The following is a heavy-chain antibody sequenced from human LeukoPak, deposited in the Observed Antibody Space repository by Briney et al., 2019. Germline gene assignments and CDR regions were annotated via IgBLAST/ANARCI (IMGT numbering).Heavy chain of an antibody. V-gene: IGHV5-51*01. D-gene: IGHD2-15*01. J-gene: IGHJ2*01. CDR1: GYSFTNYW. CDR2: IYPGDSNT. Sequence: GESLKISCKGSGYSFTNYWIGWVRQMPGKGLEWMGMIYPGDSNTRYSPSFQGQVTISADKSISTAYLQWSSLKASDTAMHYCARLGYCSGGSCYWYFDLWGRGTLVTVSS. CDR3: ARLGYCSGGSCYWYFDL.